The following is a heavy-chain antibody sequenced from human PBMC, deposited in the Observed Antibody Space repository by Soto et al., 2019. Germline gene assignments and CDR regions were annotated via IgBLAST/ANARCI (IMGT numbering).Heavy chain of an antibody. CDR3: ARLSEKQWLRDAFDI. D-gene: IGHD6-19*01. J-gene: IGHJ3*02. Sequence: GGSLRLSCAASGFTFSSYSMNWVRQAPGRGLEWVSSISSSSSYIYYADSVKGRFTISRDNAKNSLYLQMNSLRAEDTAVYYCARLSEKQWLRDAFDIWGQGTMVTVSS. V-gene: IGHV3-21*01. CDR2: ISSSSSYI. CDR1: GFTFSSYS.